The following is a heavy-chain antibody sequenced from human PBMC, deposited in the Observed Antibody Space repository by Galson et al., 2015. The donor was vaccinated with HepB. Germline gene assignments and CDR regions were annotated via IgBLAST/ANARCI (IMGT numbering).Heavy chain of an antibody. D-gene: IGHD4-17*01. J-gene: IGHJ5*02. CDR2: IYPGDSDT. V-gene: IGHV5-51*01. Sequence: QSGAEVKKPGESLKISCKGSGYSFTSYWIGWVRQMPGKGLEWMGIIYPGDSDTTYSPPFQGQVTISADKSISTAYLQWSSLKASDTAMYYCARLAGVYGVANWFDPWGQGTLVTVSS. CDR1: GYSFTSYW. CDR3: ARLAGVYGVANWFDP.